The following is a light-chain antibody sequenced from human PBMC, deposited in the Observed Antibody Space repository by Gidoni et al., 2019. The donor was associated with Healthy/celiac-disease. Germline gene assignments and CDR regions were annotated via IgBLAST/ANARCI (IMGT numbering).Light chain of an antibody. CDR3: QSADSSGL. V-gene: IGLV3-25*02. CDR2: KDS. CDR1: ALPKQY. J-gene: IGLJ3*02. Sequence: SYELTQPPSVPVSPGQTARITCSGDALPKQYAYWYQQKPGQAPVLVIYKDSERPSGIPERFSGSSSGTTVTLTISGVQAEDEADYYCQSADSSGLFGGGTKLTVL.